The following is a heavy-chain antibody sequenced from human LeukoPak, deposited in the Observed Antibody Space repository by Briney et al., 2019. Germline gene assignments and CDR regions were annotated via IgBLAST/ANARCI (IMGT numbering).Heavy chain of an antibody. J-gene: IGHJ4*02. V-gene: IGHV6-1*01. D-gene: IGHD2-8*02. CDR3: VRSQYWRFDD. CDR2: TYYRSKWYN. CDR1: GDSVSNNSAV. Sequence: SQTLSLTCAISGDSVSNNSAVWNWIRQSPSRGLEWLGRTYYRSKWYNDYGASVKSRITVNPDTSKNQFSLQLNSVTPEDTAVYYCVRSQYWRFDDWGQGTLVTASS.